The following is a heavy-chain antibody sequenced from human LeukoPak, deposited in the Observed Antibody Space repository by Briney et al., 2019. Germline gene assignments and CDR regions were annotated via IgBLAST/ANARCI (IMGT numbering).Heavy chain of an antibody. Sequence: WIRRPPGKGLEWIGHIFYSGSTYYNPSLKSRVTLSVDTSDNQFSLRLTSVSAADTAIYYCARRGITYSTSYFDSWGQGILVTVSP. J-gene: IGHJ4*02. V-gene: IGHV4-39*01. CDR2: IFYSGST. CDR3: ARRGITYSTSYFDS. D-gene: IGHD6-13*01.